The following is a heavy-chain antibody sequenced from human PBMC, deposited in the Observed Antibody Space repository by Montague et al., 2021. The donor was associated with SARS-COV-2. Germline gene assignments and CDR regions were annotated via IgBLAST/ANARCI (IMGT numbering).Heavy chain of an antibody. CDR3: ARLRVEMATMIGNYYYYYSMDV. Sequence: PALVKPTQTLTLTCTFSGFSLSTSGMCVSWIRQPPGKALEWLALIDWDDDKYYSTSLKTRLTISKDTSKNQVVLTMTNMDPVDTATYYCARLRVEMATMIGNYYYYYSMDVWGQGTTVTVSS. J-gene: IGHJ6*02. CDR1: GFSLSTSGMC. D-gene: IGHD5-24*01. V-gene: IGHV2-70*01. CDR2: IDWDDDK.